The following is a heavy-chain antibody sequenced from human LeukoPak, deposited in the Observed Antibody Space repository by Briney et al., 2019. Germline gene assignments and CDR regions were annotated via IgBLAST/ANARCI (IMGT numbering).Heavy chain of an antibody. Sequence: PSETLSLTCIVSGYSISSGYYWGWIRQPPGKGLEWIGSIYHSGSTYYNPSLKSRVTISVDTSKNQFSLKLSSVTAADTAVYYCAKQDRIFDYWGQGTLVTVSS. CDR1: GYSISSGYY. V-gene: IGHV4-38-2*02. CDR3: AKQDRIFDY. J-gene: IGHJ4*02. CDR2: IYHSGST. D-gene: IGHD6-13*01.